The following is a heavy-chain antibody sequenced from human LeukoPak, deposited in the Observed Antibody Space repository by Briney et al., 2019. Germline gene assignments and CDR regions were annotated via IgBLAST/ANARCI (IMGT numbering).Heavy chain of an antibody. CDR2: IYYSGST. Sequence: SETLSLTCTVSGGSISSYYWSWIRQPPGKGLEWIGYIYYSGSTNFNPSLKSRVTISVDTSKNQFSLKLSSVTAADTAVYYCARVYCSSTSCYGGYYFDYWGQGTLVTVSS. D-gene: IGHD2-2*01. J-gene: IGHJ4*02. CDR1: GGSISSYY. V-gene: IGHV4-59*01. CDR3: ARVYCSSTSCYGGYYFDY.